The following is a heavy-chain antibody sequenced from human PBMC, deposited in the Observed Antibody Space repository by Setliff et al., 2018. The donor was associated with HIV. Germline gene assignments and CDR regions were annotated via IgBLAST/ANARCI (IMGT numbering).Heavy chain of an antibody. CDR1: GGSISSDGYY. Sequence: SLTCTVSGGSISSDGYYWGWIRQPPGKGLEWIGNIYYSGSTYYNPSLKSRVTISVDTSKNRFSLKVSSVTAADTAVYYCARLEAVHYNWNNWFDPWGQGTLVTVSS. V-gene: IGHV4-39*01. D-gene: IGHD1-20*01. J-gene: IGHJ5*02. CDR3: ARLEAVHYNWNNWFDP. CDR2: IYYSGST.